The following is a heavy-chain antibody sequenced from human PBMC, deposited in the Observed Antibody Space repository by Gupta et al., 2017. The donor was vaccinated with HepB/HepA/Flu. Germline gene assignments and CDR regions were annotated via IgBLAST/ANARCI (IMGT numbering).Heavy chain of an antibody. CDR3: ARLAARGYYYYYMDV. Sequence: QVQLVQSGAEVKKPGSSVKVSCKDSGGTFSSYAISWVRQAPGQGLEWMGGIIPIFDPPNYAQKFQGRVTITADESTRTAYMELSSLRSEDTAVYYCARLAARGYYYYYMDVWGKGTTVTVSS. J-gene: IGHJ6*03. CDR1: GGTFSSYA. CDR2: IIPIFDPP. D-gene: IGHD6-6*01. V-gene: IGHV1-69*01.